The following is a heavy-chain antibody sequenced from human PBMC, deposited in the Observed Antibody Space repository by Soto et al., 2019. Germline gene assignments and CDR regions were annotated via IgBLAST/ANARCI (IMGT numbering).Heavy chain of an antibody. V-gene: IGHV3-23*01. D-gene: IGHD6-19*01. Sequence: HPGRSLRLSCATSGSNFNNYAMSWVRLARGERLEWVSFISSSRGTTYYADSVKGRFTITRANHTNTVFLQLHTLGAEDTAISYCATFMTVTGPGWGRDSEYWGQGT. CDR1: GSNFNNYA. CDR2: ISSSRGTT. CDR3: ATFMTVTGPGWGRDSEY. J-gene: IGHJ4*02.